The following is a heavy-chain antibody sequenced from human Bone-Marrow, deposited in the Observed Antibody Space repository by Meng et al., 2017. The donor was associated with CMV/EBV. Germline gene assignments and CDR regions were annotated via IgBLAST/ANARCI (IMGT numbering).Heavy chain of an antibody. CDR1: GFAFSDHY. CDR2: ISYDGSNK. J-gene: IGHJ4*02. CDR3: ARRKQPYYFDY. D-gene: IGHD6-13*01. V-gene: IGHV3-30*19. Sequence: GESLKISCAASGFAFSDHYLDWVRQAPGKGLEWVAVISYDGSNKYYADSVKGRFTISRDNSKNTLYLQMNSLRAEDTAVYYCARRKQPYYFDYWGQGTLVTVSS.